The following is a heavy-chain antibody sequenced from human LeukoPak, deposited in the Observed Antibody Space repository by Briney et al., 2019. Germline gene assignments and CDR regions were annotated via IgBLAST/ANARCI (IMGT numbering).Heavy chain of an antibody. CDR2: ISSDGPKT. CDR3: ARDSTYWYDSGSSGPHYFDY. Sequence: GGSLRLSCAASGFIFSNYAMHWVRQAPGKGLEWVALISSDGPKTYHADSVKGRFSISRDNSKNTLYLQLNSLRAEDTPVYYCARDSTYWYDSGSSGPHYFDYWGQGTLVTVSS. D-gene: IGHD3-10*01. CDR1: GFIFSNYA. J-gene: IGHJ4*02. V-gene: IGHV3-30*01.